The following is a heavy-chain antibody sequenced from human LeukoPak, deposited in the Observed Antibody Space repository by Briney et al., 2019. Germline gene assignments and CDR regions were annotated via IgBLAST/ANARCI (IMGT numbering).Heavy chain of an antibody. CDR2: ISYEGSNK. J-gene: IGHJ5*02. CDR1: GFTFSSYA. V-gene: IGHV3-30*04. D-gene: IGHD3-10*01. CDR3: ARDHIPVTMVRGVILESNWFDP. Sequence: GGSLRLSCAASGFTFSSYAMHWVRQAPGKGLEGGAVISYEGSNKYYADSVKGRFTISRDNSKNTLYLQMNSLRAEDTAVYYCARDHIPVTMVRGVILESNWFDPWGQGTLVTVSS.